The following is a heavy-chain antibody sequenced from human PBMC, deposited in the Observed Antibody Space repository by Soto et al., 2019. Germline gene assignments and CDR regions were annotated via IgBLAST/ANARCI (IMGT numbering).Heavy chain of an antibody. CDR1: GFTFSHYA. CDR3: ARDVAGKNYFDP. D-gene: IGHD1-7*01. V-gene: IGHV3-30-3*01. J-gene: IGHJ5*02. Sequence: QAQLVESGGGVVQLGRSLRLSCAASGFTFSHYAMHWVRQAPGKGLEWVAIISYDGSKKYYGDSVKGRFTISRDNSKNTLYLQMNSLRVEDTAVYYCARDVAGKNYFDPWGQGTPVTVSS. CDR2: ISYDGSKK.